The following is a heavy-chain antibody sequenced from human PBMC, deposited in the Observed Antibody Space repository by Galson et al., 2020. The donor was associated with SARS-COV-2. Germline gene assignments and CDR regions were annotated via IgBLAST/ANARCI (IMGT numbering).Heavy chain of an antibody. CDR3: TDGSGSYYKPSGMDV. V-gene: IGHV1-69*13. J-gene: IGHJ6*02. CDR2: FIPIFGTA. CDR1: GGTFSSYA. D-gene: IGHD3-10*01. Sequence: SVKVSCKASGGTFSSYAISWVRQAPGQGLEWMGGFIPIFGTANYAQKFQGRVTITADESTSTAYMELSSLRSEDTAVYYCTDGSGSYYKPSGMDVWGQGTTVTVSS.